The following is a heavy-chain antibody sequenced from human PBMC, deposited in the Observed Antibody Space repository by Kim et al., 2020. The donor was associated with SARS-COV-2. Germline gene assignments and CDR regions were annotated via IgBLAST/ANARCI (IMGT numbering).Heavy chain of an antibody. CDR2: GGST. J-gene: IGHJ6*02. D-gene: IGHD1-26*01. Sequence: GGSTYYADSVKGRFTISRDNSKNTLYLQMNSLRAEDTAVYYCARGGRGPVWGQGTTVTVSS. CDR3: ARGGRGPV. V-gene: IGHV3-66*01.